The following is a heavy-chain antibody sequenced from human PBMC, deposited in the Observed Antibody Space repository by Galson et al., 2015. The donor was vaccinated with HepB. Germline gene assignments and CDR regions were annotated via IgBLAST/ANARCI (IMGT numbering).Heavy chain of an antibody. CDR1: GGTFSSYS. V-gene: IGHV1-69*13. Sequence: SVKVSCKASGGTFSSYSISWVRQAPGQGLEWMGGITPIFDVGNYAQKFQGRVTITADESTNTVFMELSSLRSEDTAVYYCARGSESHITMVRPFDYWGPGTLVTVSS. J-gene: IGHJ4*02. CDR2: ITPIFDVG. D-gene: IGHD3-10*01. CDR3: ARGSESHITMVRPFDY.